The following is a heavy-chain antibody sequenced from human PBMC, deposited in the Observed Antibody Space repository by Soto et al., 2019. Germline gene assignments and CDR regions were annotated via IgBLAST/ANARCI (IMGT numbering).Heavy chain of an antibody. CDR1: GYSFTSYW. CDR2: IDPSDSYT. Sequence: GESRNISCKGSGYSFTSYWISWVRQMPGKGLEWMGRIDPSDSYTNYSPSFQGHVTISADKSISTAYLQWSSLKASDTAMYYCASSPRGYCSSTSCRELYNYYGMDVWGQGTTFTVSS. V-gene: IGHV5-10-1*01. D-gene: IGHD2-2*01. CDR3: ASSPRGYCSSTSCRELYNYYGMDV. J-gene: IGHJ6*02.